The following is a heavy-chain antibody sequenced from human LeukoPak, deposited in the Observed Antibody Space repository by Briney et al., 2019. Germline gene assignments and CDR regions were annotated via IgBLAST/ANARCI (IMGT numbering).Heavy chain of an antibody. CDR2: IYSGGST. V-gene: IGHV3-53*01. CDR1: GFTVSSNY. CDR3: ARIRVPNYYFDY. Sequence: SGGSPRLSCAASGFTVSSNYMSWVRQAPGKGLEWVSVIYSGGSTYYSDSVKGRFTISRDNSKNTLYLQMNSLRAEDTAVYYCARIRVPNYYFDYWGQGTLVTVSS. J-gene: IGHJ4*02.